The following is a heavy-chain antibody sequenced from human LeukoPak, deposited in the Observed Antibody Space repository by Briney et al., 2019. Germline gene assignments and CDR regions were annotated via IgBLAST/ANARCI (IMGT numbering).Heavy chain of an antibody. D-gene: IGHD3-16*01. CDR1: GYTFTSYG. CDR2: INPNSGGT. CDR3: ARAPLRRDAFDI. J-gene: IGHJ3*02. Sequence: ASVKVSCKASGYTFTSYGISWVRQAPGQGLEWMGRINPNSGGTNYAQKFQGRVTMTRDTSISTAYMELSRLRSDDTAVYYCARAPLRRDAFDIWGQGTMVTVSS. V-gene: IGHV1-2*06.